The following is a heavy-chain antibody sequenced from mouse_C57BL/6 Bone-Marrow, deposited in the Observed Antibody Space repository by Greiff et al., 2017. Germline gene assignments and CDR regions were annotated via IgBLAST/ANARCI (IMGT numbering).Heavy chain of an antibody. V-gene: IGHV10-1*01. Sequence: EVNVVESGGGLVQPKGSLKLSCAASGFSFNTYAMNWVRQAPGKGLEWVARIRSKSNNYATYYADSVKDRFTISRDDSESMLYLQMNNLKTEDTAMYYCVRRELRLPMDYWGQGTSVTVSS. CDR2: IRSKSNNYAT. CDR3: VRRELRLPMDY. D-gene: IGHD3-2*02. J-gene: IGHJ4*01. CDR1: GFSFNTYA.